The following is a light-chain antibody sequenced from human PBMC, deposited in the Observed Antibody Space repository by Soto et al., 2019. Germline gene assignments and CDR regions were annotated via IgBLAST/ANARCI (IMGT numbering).Light chain of an antibody. CDR1: QSISSY. CDR2: TAS. J-gene: IGKJ1*01. Sequence: DIQMTQSPSSVSSSVGDRLSITGRASQSISSYLNWYQQNTGKAPRXLIYTASTLESGVPSRFSDSGSGTEFTLTISSLYPDDFATYYCQEYNNYWTFGQGTKVDI. CDR3: QEYNNYWT. V-gene: IGKV1-5*01.